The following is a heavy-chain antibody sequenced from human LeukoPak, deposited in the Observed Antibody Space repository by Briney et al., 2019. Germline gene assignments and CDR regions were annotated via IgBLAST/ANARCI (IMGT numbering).Heavy chain of an antibody. Sequence: SETLSLTCAVYGGSFSGYYWSWIRQPPGKGPEWIGEINHSGSTNYNPSLKSRVTISVDTSKNQFSLKLSSVTAADTAVYYCARAPDIVVVVAATPNGYWFDPWGQGTLVTVSS. CDR1: GGSFSGYY. CDR2: INHSGST. J-gene: IGHJ5*02. V-gene: IGHV4-34*01. D-gene: IGHD2-15*01. CDR3: ARAPDIVVVVAATPNGYWFDP.